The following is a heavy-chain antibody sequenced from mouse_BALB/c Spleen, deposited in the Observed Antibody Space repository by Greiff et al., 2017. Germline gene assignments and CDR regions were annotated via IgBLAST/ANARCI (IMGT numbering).Heavy chain of an antibody. Sequence: VQLQQSGAELVKPGASVTLSCTASGFNIKDTYMHWVKQRPEQGLEWIGRIDPANGNTKYDPKFQGKATIPADTSSNTAYLQLSSLTSEDTAVYYSARWYGNYGGFDYWGQGTTLTVSS. D-gene: IGHD2-10*02. CDR2: IDPANGNT. CDR3: ARWYGNYGGFDY. V-gene: IGHV14-3*02. CDR1: GFNIKDTY. J-gene: IGHJ2*01.